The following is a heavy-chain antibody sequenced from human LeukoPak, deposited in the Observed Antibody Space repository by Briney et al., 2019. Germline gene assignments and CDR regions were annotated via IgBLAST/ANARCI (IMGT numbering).Heavy chain of an antibody. CDR3: ARGDSASVLAGGPYFDY. D-gene: IGHD6-19*01. J-gene: IGHJ4*02. CDR1: GGSFSGYY. V-gene: IGHV4-34*01. CDR2: INHSGST. Sequence: PSETLSLTCAVYGGSFSGYYWRWIRQPPGKGLEWIGEINHSGSTNYNPSLKSRVTISVDTSKNQFSLKLSSVTAADTAVYYCARGDSASVLAGGPYFDYWGQGTLVTVSS.